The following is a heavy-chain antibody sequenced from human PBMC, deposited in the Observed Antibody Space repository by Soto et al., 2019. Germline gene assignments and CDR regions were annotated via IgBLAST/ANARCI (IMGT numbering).Heavy chain of an antibody. CDR3: TRNGGRAYEIDV. CDR1: GFTFSDYS. J-gene: IGHJ6*02. D-gene: IGHD3-16*01. V-gene: IGHV3-48*02. Sequence: EVQLVESGGALVQPGGSLRLSCAASGFTFSDYSLNWVRQAPGKGLEWVSYIGNNLITKFYADSMRGRFTISRDNAKNSLFVQMNSVRDDDTAVYYCTRNGGRAYEIDVWGQGTTVTVSS. CDR2: IGNNLITK.